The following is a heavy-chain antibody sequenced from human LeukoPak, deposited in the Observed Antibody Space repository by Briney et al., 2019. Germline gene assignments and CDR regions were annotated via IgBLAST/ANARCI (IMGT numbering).Heavy chain of an antibody. D-gene: IGHD2-8*01. Sequence: ASVKVSCKASGYTFTSYYMHWARQAPGQGLEWMGIINPSGGSTSYAQKFQGRVTMTRDTSTSTVYMELSSLRSEDTAVYYCARAPMGYGMDVWGQGTTVTVSS. J-gene: IGHJ6*02. CDR1: GYTFTSYY. CDR3: ARAPMGYGMDV. V-gene: IGHV1-46*01. CDR2: INPSGGST.